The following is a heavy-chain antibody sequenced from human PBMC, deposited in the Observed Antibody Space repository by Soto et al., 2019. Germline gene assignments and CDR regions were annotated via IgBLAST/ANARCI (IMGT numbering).Heavy chain of an antibody. CDR3: ARDRWVDTSVLTDY. CDR2: ISPGGSII. Sequence: HPGGSLRLSCAASGFTFSSYEMNWVRQAPGRGLEWVSYISPGGSIIYYADSVKGRFTISRDNAKNSLYLEMNSLRAEDTAVYYCARDRWVDTSVLTDYWGQGTLVTVSS. D-gene: IGHD2-8*01. CDR1: GFTFSSYE. J-gene: IGHJ4*02. V-gene: IGHV3-48*03.